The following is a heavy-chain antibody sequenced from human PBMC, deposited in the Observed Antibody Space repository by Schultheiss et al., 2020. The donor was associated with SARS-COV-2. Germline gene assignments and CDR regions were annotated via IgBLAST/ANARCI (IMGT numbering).Heavy chain of an antibody. CDR2: ISAYNGNT. CDR3: AREEGWDDFWSGYMTLGVSGMDV. CDR1: GYTFTSYG. J-gene: IGHJ6*02. V-gene: IGHV1-18*01. Sequence: ASVKVSCKASGYTFTSYGISWVRQAPGQGLEWMGWISAYNGNTNYAQKLQGRVTMTTDTSTSTAYMELRSLRSDDTAVYYCAREEGWDDFWSGYMTLGVSGMDVWGQGTTVTVSS. D-gene: IGHD3-3*01.